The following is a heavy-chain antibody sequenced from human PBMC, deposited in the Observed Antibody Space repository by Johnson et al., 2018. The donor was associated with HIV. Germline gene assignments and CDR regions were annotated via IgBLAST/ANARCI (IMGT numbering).Heavy chain of an antibody. CDR2: ISWNGGST. CDR1: GFKFDDYT. Sequence: VQLVESGGGLVQPGRSLRLSCVASGFKFDDYTMHWVRQPPGKGLEWVSRISWNGGSTYYADSVKGRFTISRDNSKNSLYLQMNSLRTEYTALYYCAKDQEWLQLNLGSQDIWGQGTMVTVSS. V-gene: IGHV3-43*01. J-gene: IGHJ3*02. D-gene: IGHD5-24*01. CDR3: AKDQEWLQLNLGSQDI.